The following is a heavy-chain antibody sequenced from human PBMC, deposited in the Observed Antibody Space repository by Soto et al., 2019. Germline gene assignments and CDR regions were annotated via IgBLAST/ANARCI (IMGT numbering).Heavy chain of an antibody. CDR1: GGYSSSYY. V-gene: IGHV4-59*08. CDR2: IYYSGST. J-gene: IGHJ3*02. D-gene: IGHD3-10*01. CDR3: ASSSLYGSGSYYSGMAAFDI. Sequence: ASETLSLTCTVSGGYSSSYYWSWIRQPPGKGLEWIGYIYYSGSTNYNPSLKSRVTISVDTSKNQFSLKLSSVTAADTAVYYCASSSLYGSGSYYSGMAAFDIWGQGTMVTVSS.